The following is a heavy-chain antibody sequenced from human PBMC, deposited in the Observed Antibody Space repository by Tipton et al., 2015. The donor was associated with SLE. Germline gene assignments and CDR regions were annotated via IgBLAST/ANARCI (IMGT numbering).Heavy chain of an antibody. CDR2: INYSGTT. CDR1: GGSTSSSTYY. D-gene: IGHD6-19*01. Sequence: TLSLTCSVSGGSTSSSTYYWGWIRQPPGKGLEWIGNINYSGTTYYNPSLRSRVTTSVDTSKNQFSLKLASVTAADTAVYYCASLLWYSSGSFVDWGQGTLVTVSS. V-gene: IGHV4-39*07. J-gene: IGHJ4*02. CDR3: ASLLWYSSGSFVD.